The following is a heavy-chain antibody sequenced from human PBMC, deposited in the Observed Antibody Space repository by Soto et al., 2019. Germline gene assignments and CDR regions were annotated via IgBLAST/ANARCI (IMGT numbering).Heavy chain of an antibody. J-gene: IGHJ4*02. Sequence: PGGSLRLSCAASGFTFSSYEMNWVRQAPGKGLEWVSYISSSGSTIYYADSVKGRFTISRDNAKNSLYLQMNSLRAEDTAVYYCARGLRYFDWLPPFDYWGQGTLVTVSS. V-gene: IGHV3-48*03. CDR3: ARGLRYFDWLPPFDY. D-gene: IGHD3-9*01. CDR1: GFTFSSYE. CDR2: ISSSGSTI.